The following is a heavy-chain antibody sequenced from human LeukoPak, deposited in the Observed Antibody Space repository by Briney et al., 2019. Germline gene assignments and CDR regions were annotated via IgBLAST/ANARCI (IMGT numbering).Heavy chain of an antibody. CDR3: ARDGTTVTTRPFDY. V-gene: IGHV1-69*04. D-gene: IGHD4-17*01. J-gene: IGHJ4*02. CDR2: IIPILGIA. CDR1: GGTFSSYA. Sequence: ASVKVSCKASGGTFSSYAISWVRQPPGPGLEWMGRIIPILGIANYAPKFQGRVTITADKSTSTAYMELSSLRSEDTAVYYWARDGTTVTTRPFDYWGQGTLVTVSS.